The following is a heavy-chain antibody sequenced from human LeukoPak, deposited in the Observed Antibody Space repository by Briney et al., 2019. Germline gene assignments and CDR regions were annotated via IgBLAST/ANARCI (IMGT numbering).Heavy chain of an antibody. CDR2: IYSGGST. D-gene: IGHD2-2*01. CDR1: GFTVSSNY. CDR3: ALPYQLPPSDAFDI. Sequence: GGSLRLSCAASGFTVSSNYMSWVRQAPGKGLEWVSVIYSGGSTYYADSVKGRFTISRDNSKNTLYLQMNSLRAEDTAVYYCALPYQLPPSDAFDIWGQGTMVTVSS. V-gene: IGHV3-66*01. J-gene: IGHJ3*02.